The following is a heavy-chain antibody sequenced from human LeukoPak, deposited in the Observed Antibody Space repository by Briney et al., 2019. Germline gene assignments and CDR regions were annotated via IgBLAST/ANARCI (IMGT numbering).Heavy chain of an antibody. Sequence: SETLSLTCTVSGGSISSYYWCWIRQPPGKGLEWIGYIYYSGGTNYNPSLKSRVTISVDTSKNQFSLKLSSVTAADTAVYYCARARREDYGSGTTPGFFDYWGQGTLVTVSS. CDR3: ARARREDYGSGTTPGFFDY. D-gene: IGHD3-10*01. J-gene: IGHJ4*02. V-gene: IGHV4-59*01. CDR1: GGSISSYY. CDR2: IYYSGGT.